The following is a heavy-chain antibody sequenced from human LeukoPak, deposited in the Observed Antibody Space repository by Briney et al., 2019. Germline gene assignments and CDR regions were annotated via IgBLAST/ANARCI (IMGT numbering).Heavy chain of an antibody. D-gene: IGHD1-1*01. V-gene: IGHV4-34*12. J-gene: IGHJ3*02. CDR1: GGSFSGYY. Sequence: PSETLSLTCAVYGGSFSGYYWSWIRQPPGKGLEWIGENVHSGNTKYNPSLKSRVTISVDTSKNQFSLNLTSVTAADTAVYYCARFGSSTWYKGAFDIWGQGTMVTVAS. CDR2: NVHSGNT. CDR3: ARFGSSTWYKGAFDI.